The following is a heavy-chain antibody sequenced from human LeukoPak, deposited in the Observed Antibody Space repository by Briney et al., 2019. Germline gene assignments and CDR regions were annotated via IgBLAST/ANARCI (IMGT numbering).Heavy chain of an antibody. CDR2: ISGSGGST. CDR3: AKENVERMITFGGVIDAFDY. CDR1: GFTFSSYA. Sequence: GGSLRLSCAASGFTFSSYAMSWVRQAPGKGLEWFSAISGSGGSTYYADSVKGRFTISRDNSKNTLYLQMNSLRAEDTAVYYCAKENVERMITFGGVIDAFDYWGQGTLVTVSS. D-gene: IGHD3-16*02. J-gene: IGHJ4*02. V-gene: IGHV3-23*01.